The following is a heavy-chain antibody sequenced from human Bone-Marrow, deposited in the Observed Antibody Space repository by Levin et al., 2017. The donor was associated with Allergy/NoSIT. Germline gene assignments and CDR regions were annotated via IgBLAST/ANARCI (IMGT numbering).Heavy chain of an antibody. CDR2: IWDNGIKK. D-gene: IGHD2-15*01. J-gene: IGHJ4*02. CDR3: ARVRGGCNGGTCYSDY. V-gene: IGHV3-33*07. CDR1: GFTFSNHG. Sequence: SCAASGFTFSNHGFYWVRQAPGKGLEWVAIIWDNGIKKYYADSVKGRFTISRDNSENTLYLEMNSLRGDDTAVYYCARVRGGCNGGTCYSDYWGQGTLVTVSS.